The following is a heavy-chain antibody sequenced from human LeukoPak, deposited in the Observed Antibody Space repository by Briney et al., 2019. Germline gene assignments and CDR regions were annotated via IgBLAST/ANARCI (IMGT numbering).Heavy chain of an antibody. Sequence: ASVKVSCKASGYTFTNYAMNWVRKVPGQGLEWMGRIDTNTGNPTYAQGFTGRFVFSLDTSVSTSYLQISSLRAEDTAIYYCARDRTEIGNDCWGQGTMVTVSS. J-gene: IGHJ4*02. CDR3: ARDRTEIGNDC. CDR2: IDTNTGNP. V-gene: IGHV7-4-1*02. CDR1: GYTFTNYA. D-gene: IGHD5-24*01.